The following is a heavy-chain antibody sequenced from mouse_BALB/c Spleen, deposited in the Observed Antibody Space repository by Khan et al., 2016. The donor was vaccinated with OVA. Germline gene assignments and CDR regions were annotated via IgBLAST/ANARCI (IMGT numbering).Heavy chain of an antibody. J-gene: IGHJ2*01. Sequence: IQLVQSGPELVRPGASVKISCTASGYSFTGYFMNWVMQSHGKSLEWIGRINPHIGETFYNQRFKDKATLTVDESSSTAHMELRSLASEDSAVYYCTRSDRSDFDYWGQGTTLTVSS. CDR3: TRSDRSDFDY. CDR2: INPHIGET. D-gene: IGHD6-1*01. V-gene: IGHV1-20*02. CDR1: GYSFTGYF.